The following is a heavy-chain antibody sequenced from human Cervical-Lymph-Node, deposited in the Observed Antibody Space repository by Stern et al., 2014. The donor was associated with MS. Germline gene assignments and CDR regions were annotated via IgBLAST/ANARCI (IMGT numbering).Heavy chain of an antibody. CDR2: FFPSDSDA. V-gene: IGHV5-51*01. Sequence: VQLMQSGAEVKKPGQSLKISCKGSGYGFPDYGIAWVRQMPGKGLEWMGIFFPSDSDALYSPSFAGQVTMSADKSISTAYLQWSGLKATDTATYYCARQVPFHCGPVTCLSLDVWGQGTTVTV. CDR3: ARQVPFHCGPVTCLSLDV. CDR1: GYGFPDYG. D-gene: IGHD2-15*01. J-gene: IGHJ6*02.